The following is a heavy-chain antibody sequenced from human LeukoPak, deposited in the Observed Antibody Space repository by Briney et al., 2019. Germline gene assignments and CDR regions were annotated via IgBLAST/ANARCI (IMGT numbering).Heavy chain of an antibody. CDR3: ARQKYGGIAVAGTIDY. V-gene: IGHV4-39*01. CDR2: IYYSGST. D-gene: IGHD6-19*01. Sequence: SETLSLTCTVSGGSISSSSYYWGWIRQPPGKGLEWIGSIYYSGSTYYNPSLKSRVTISVDTSKNQFSLKLSSVTAADTAVYYCARQKYGGIAVAGTIDYWGQGTLVTVSS. CDR1: GGSISSSSYY. J-gene: IGHJ4*02.